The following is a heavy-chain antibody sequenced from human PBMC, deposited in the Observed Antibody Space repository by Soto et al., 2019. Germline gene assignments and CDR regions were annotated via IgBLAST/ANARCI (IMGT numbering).Heavy chain of an antibody. J-gene: IGHJ4*02. Sequence: TSETLSLTCTVSGGSISNHYWSWIRQSPGKVLEWIANIYHSGTTNYNLSLKSRVTISIDTSKNQFSLKLSSVTAADTAVYYCGRRVRIAVAPFDYWGQGTLVTVSS. CDR1: GGSISNHY. D-gene: IGHD6-19*01. V-gene: IGHV4-59*08. CDR2: IYHSGTT. CDR3: GRRVRIAVAPFDY.